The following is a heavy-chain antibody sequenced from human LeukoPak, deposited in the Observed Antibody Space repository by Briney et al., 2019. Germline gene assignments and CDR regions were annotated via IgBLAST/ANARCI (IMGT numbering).Heavy chain of an antibody. CDR3: AKTLWSYNWNDQPFDY. CDR2: ISYDGSNK. Sequence: GGSLRLSCAASGFTFSSYGMHWVRQAPGKGLEWVAAISYDGSNKYYADSVKGRFTISRDNSKNTLYLQMNSLRAEDTAVYYCAKTLWSYNWNDQPFDYWGQGTLVTVSS. J-gene: IGHJ4*02. CDR1: GFTFSSYG. V-gene: IGHV3-30*18. D-gene: IGHD1-1*01.